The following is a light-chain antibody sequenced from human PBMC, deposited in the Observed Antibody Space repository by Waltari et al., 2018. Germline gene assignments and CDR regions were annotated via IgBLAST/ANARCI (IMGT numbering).Light chain of an antibody. CDR3: QQSFGTPYT. V-gene: IGKV1-39*01. CDR1: QNIRNY. Sequence: DIQVTQSPSSLSASVGDRVTITCRTSQNIRNYLNWYQQKPGKAPKLLIYAASSLHSDVPSRFSGSGSGADFTLTISSLQPEDYGTYYCQQSFGTPYTFGQGTKLEI. CDR2: AAS. J-gene: IGKJ2*01.